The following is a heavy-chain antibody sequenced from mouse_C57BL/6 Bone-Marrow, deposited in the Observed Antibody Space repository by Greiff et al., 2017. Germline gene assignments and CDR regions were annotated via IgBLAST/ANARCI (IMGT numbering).Heavy chain of an antibody. Sequence: EVQLQQSGTVLARPGASVKMSCKTSGYTFTSYWMHWVKQRPGQGLEWIGAIYPGNSDTSYNQKFKGKAKLTAVTSASTAYMELSSLTNEDSAVYYCTTPLGGLYAMDYWGQGTSVTVSS. D-gene: IGHD3-1*01. CDR1: GYTFTSYW. CDR3: TTPLGGLYAMDY. CDR2: IYPGNSDT. J-gene: IGHJ4*01. V-gene: IGHV1-5*01.